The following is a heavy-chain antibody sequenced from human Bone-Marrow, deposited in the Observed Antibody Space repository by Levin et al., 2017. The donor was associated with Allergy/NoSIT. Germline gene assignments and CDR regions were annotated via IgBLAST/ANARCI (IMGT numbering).Heavy chain of an antibody. CDR2: ISPTSAYT. CDR3: VRAVLEWFSMDV. D-gene: IGHD3-3*01. J-gene: IGHJ6*03. CDR1: GFTFSDSY. Sequence: PGGSLRLSCEATGFTFSDSYVAWVRQAPGRGLEWLSHISPTSAYTSYADSAKGRFTISRDNAKNSLYLQMNSLRVEDTAVYYCVRAVLEWFSMDVWGKGTTVTVSS. V-gene: IGHV3-11*06.